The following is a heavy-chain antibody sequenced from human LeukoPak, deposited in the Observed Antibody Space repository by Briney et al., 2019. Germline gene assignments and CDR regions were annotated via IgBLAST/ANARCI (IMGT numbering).Heavy chain of an antibody. Sequence: SQTLSLTCTVSGGSISRGGYYWSWIRQHPGKGLEWIGYIYYSGSTYYNPSLKSRVTISVDTSKNQFSLKLSSVTAADTAVYYCARETPQGRESRAAFDIWGQGTMVTVSS. J-gene: IGHJ3*02. CDR1: GGSISRGGYY. CDR3: ARETPQGRESRAAFDI. V-gene: IGHV4-31*03. D-gene: IGHD3-10*01. CDR2: IYYSGST.